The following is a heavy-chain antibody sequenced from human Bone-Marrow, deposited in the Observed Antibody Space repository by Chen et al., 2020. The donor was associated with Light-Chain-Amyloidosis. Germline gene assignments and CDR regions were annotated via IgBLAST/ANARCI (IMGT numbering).Heavy chain of an antibody. V-gene: IGHV3-9*01. Sequence: EEHLVESGGGLVQPGRSLRLSCEASGFTFDDYAMHWVRQAPGKGLEWVSGISWNSGVKCYVDSVRGRFTISRDGVKNSLYLQMNSLRPEDTALYYCAKDKGGSMGFGMDVWGQGTTVIVSS. CDR3: AKDKGGSMGFGMDV. CDR1: GFTFDDYA. CDR2: ISWNSGVK. D-gene: IGHD3-10*01. J-gene: IGHJ6*02.